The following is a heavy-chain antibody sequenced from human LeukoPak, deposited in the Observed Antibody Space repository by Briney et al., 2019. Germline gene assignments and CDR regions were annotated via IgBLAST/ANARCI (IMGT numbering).Heavy chain of an antibody. Sequence: GGSLRLSCAASGFTFNSYAMSWVRQAPGKGLEWVSGISASGGSTYYADAVKGRFTISRDNSKNTLYLQMNSLRAEDTAVYYCAKQITLGVASAFDYWGQGTPVTVSS. V-gene: IGHV3-23*01. CDR2: ISASGGST. J-gene: IGHJ4*02. CDR1: GFTFNSYA. CDR3: AKQITLGVASAFDY. D-gene: IGHD3-10*01.